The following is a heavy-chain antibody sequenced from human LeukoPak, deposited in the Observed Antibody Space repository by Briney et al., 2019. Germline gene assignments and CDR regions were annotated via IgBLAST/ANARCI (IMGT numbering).Heavy chain of an antibody. J-gene: IGHJ4*02. CDR2: IYTSGST. Sequence: PSETLSLTCTVSGVSISSYYWSWIRQPAGKGLEWIGRIYTSGSTNYNPSLKSRVTMSVDTSKNQFSLKLSSVTAADTAVYYCALIAAAGTEDYFDYWGQGTLVTVSS. V-gene: IGHV4-4*07. CDR1: GVSISSYY. CDR3: ALIAAAGTEDYFDY. D-gene: IGHD6-13*01.